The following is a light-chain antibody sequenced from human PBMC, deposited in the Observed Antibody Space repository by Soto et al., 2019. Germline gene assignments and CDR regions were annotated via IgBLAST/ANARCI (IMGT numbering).Light chain of an antibody. V-gene: IGLV2-8*01. J-gene: IGLJ1*01. CDR1: NSDVGGYNY. CDR2: EVN. Sequence: QSALTQPPSASGSPGQSVTISCTGTNSDVGGYNYVSWYQQYPGKAPKLIIYEVNERPSGVPDRFSGSKSGNTASLTVSGLQTADEADYYCSSYAGSNWYVFGTGTKVTDL. CDR3: SSYAGSNWYV.